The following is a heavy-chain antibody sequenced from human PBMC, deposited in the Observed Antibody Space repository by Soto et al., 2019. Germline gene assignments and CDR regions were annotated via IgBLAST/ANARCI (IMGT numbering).Heavy chain of an antibody. J-gene: IGHJ6*02. Sequence: QVQLVQSGAEVKKHASSVKVSCKASGGTLSSYAISWVRQAPGQGLEWMRGIIPIFGTANYAQKFQGRVTITADESTSTAYMELSSLRSEDTAVYYCARDLDATVVTPDYYYGMDVWGQGTTVTVSS. CDR2: IIPIFGTA. V-gene: IGHV1-69*01. D-gene: IGHD4-17*01. CDR3: ARDLDATVVTPDYYYGMDV. CDR1: GGTLSSYA.